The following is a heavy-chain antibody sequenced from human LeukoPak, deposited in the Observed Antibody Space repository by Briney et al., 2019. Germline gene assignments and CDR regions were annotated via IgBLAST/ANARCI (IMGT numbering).Heavy chain of an antibody. CDR3: AKPTWFGDVHDAFDI. CDR1: GFTFSSCS. D-gene: IGHD3-10*01. J-gene: IGHJ3*02. CDR2: ISGSGSPI. Sequence: GGSLRLSCAASGFTFSSCSMNWVRQAPGKGLEWLSYISGSGSPIYYADSVKGRFTIPRDNAKNSLYLQMNSLRAEDTAVYYCAKPTWFGDVHDAFDIWGQGTMVTVSS. V-gene: IGHV3-48*04.